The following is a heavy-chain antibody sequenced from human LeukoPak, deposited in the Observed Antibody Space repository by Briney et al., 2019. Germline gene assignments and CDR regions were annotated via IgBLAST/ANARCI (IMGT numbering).Heavy chain of an antibody. CDR1: GDSISSGSYY. CDR2: IFTSGST. Sequence: SQTLSLTCTVSGDSISSGSYYWSWIRQPAGKGLEWIGRIFTSGSTKYNPSLKSRVTISVDTSKNQFSLKLSSVTAADTAVYYCAREGKITMVRGVIRYYYMDVWGKGTTVTISS. D-gene: IGHD3-10*01. V-gene: IGHV4-61*02. J-gene: IGHJ6*03. CDR3: AREGKITMVRGVIRYYYMDV.